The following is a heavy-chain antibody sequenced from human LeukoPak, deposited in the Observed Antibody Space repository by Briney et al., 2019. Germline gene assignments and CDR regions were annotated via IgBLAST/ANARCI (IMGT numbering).Heavy chain of an antibody. D-gene: IGHD3-3*01. Sequence: GGSLRLSCAASGFPFSSYWMSWVRQAPGKGLEWVANIKQDGSEKYYVDSVKVRFTISRDNAKNSLYLQMNSLRAEDTAVYFCARKDGYYDFWSGYYRAEYFQHWGQGTLVTVSS. V-gene: IGHV3-7*01. CDR3: ARKDGYYDFWSGYYRAEYFQH. J-gene: IGHJ1*01. CDR2: IKQDGSEK. CDR1: GFPFSSYW.